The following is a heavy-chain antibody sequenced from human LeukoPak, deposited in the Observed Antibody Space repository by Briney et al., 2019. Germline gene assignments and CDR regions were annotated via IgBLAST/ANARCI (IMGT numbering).Heavy chain of an antibody. CDR1: GGSISSGSYY. Sequence: PSQTLSLTCTVSGGSISSGSYYWSWIRQPAGKGLEWIGRIYTSGSTHYNPSLKSRVTISVDTSKNQFSMKLCSVTAAHTAVYSCAREFGYAVTSLDYWGQGTLVTVSS. J-gene: IGHJ4*02. CDR2: IYTSGST. CDR3: AREFGYAVTSLDY. D-gene: IGHD4-17*01. V-gene: IGHV4-61*02.